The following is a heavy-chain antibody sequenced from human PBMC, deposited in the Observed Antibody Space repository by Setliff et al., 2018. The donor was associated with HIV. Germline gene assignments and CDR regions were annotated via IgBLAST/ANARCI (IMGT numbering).Heavy chain of an antibody. CDR2: INPVSDTT. D-gene: IGHD3-10*01. Sequence: ASVKVSCKSSGGTFSSYVINWVCQAPGQGLAWMGGINPVSDTTNYAQKFQGRVTITADPSTRTAYMELSSLRSEDTAVYSCVFWAHSGTWPFDYWGLGTLVTVSS. CDR1: GGTFSSYV. J-gene: IGHJ4*02. V-gene: IGHV1-69*13. CDR3: VFWAHSGTWPFDY.